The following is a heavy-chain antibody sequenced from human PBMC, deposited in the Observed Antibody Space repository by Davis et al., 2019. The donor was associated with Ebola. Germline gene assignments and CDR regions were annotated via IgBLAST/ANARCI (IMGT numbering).Heavy chain of an antibody. CDR1: GYTFTSYG. CDR3: ARDGRAYCGGDCYIDY. Sequence: AASVKVSCKASGYTFTSYGISWVRQAPGQGLEWMGWISAYNGNTNYAQKLQGRVTMTTDTSTSTAYMELRSLRSDDTAVYYCARDGRAYCGGDCYIDYWGQGTLVTVSS. CDR2: ISAYNGNT. J-gene: IGHJ4*02. V-gene: IGHV1-18*01. D-gene: IGHD2-21*02.